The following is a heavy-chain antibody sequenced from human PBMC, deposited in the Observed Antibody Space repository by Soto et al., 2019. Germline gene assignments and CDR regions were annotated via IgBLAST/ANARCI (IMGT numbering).Heavy chain of an antibody. J-gene: IGHJ4*02. V-gene: IGHV3-7*01. D-gene: IGHD3-10*01. Sequence: GGSLRLSCVASGFTFSSYWMTWVRQAPGKGLEWVANIKQDGSEKYYVDSVKGRFTISRDNAKKLVYLQMNSLRAEDTAVYYCFVRGRATTQSFDYWGKAPLGTVS. CDR3: FVRGRATTQSFDY. CDR2: IKQDGSEK. CDR1: GFTFSSYW.